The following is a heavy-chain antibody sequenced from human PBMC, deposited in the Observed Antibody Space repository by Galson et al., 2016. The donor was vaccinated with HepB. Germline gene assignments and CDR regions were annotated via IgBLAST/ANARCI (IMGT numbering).Heavy chain of an antibody. CDR1: GFSLGTYGMR. CDR2: IDWDDDK. Sequence: PALVKPTQTLTLTCTFSGFSLGTYGMRVSWIRQPPGKALEWLARIDWDDDKFYSTSLRTRLTISKDTSKNQVVLTMTNMDPVDTATYYCARMGDGVYFEYCGPGIQVAF. J-gene: IGHJ4*02. CDR3: ARMGDGVYFEY. V-gene: IGHV2-70*04. D-gene: IGHD2-21*02.